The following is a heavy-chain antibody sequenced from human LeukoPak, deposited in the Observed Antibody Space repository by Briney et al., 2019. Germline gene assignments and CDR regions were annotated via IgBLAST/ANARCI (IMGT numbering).Heavy chain of an antibody. CDR3: AKATPQWELLCVFDY. D-gene: IGHD1-26*01. J-gene: IGHJ4*02. Sequence: GGSLILSCAASGFTFSSYAMSWVRQAPGKGLEWVSAISGSGGSTYYADSVKGRFTISRDNSKNTLYLQMNSLRAEDTAVYYCAKATPQWELLCVFDYWGQGTLVTVSS. CDR1: GFTFSSYA. V-gene: IGHV3-23*01. CDR2: ISGSGGST.